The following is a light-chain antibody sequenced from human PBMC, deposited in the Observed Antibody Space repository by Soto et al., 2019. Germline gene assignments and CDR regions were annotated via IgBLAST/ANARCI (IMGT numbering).Light chain of an antibody. J-gene: IGLJ1*01. CDR1: STDVGGYNY. V-gene: IGLV2-11*01. Sequence: QSVLTQPRSVSGSPGQSVTISCTGTSTDVGGYNYVSWYQQHPGKVPKLMIYDVSKRPSGVPDRFSGSKSGNTASLTISGLHAEDEADYYCCLYAGRYTLYVFGSGTKVTVL. CDR2: DVS. CDR3: CLYAGRYTLYV.